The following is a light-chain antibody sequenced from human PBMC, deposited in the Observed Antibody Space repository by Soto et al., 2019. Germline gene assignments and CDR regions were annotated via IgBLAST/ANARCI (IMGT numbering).Light chain of an antibody. CDR1: QSVSRSY. J-gene: IGKJ5*01. Sequence: EIVLTQSPGTLSLSPGERATLSCRASQSVSRSYLAWYQQKPGQTPRLLISGASSRATGIPDRFSCSGSGTDFTLTISRLEPEDFAVYYCQQYGSSPITVGQGTRLEIK. CDR2: GAS. V-gene: IGKV3-20*01. CDR3: QQYGSSPIT.